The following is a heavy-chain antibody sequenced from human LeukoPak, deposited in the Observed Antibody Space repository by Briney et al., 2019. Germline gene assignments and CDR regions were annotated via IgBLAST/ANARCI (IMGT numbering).Heavy chain of an antibody. CDR1: GFTFSSYS. V-gene: IGHV3-23*01. Sequence: GGSLRLSCAASGFTFSSYSMNWVRQAPGKGLEWVSGIFGSGGSAHYADSVKGRFTISRDNSKNTLYLQMNSLRAEDTAVYYCAKVHTPEFDYWGQGTLVTVSS. CDR2: IFGSGGSA. J-gene: IGHJ4*02. CDR3: AKVHTPEFDY.